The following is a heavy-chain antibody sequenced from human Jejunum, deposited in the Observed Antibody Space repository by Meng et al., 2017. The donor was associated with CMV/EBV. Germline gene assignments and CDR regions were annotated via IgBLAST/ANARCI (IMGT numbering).Heavy chain of an antibody. CDR1: GFTFAEYG. V-gene: IGHV3-20*04. D-gene: IGHD1-14*01. Sequence: SCAACGFTFAEYGMSWVRQAPGKGLEWVSGINWNGASTGYGDSVKGRFTISRDNAKNSLYLQMNSLRAEDTALYYCAAGFNRADYWGQGTLVTVSS. J-gene: IGHJ4*02. CDR2: INWNGAST. CDR3: AAGFNRADY.